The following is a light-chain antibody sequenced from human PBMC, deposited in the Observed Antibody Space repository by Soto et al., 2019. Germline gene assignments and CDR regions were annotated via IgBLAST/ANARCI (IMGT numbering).Light chain of an antibody. CDR1: QGVSSY. Sequence: EIVLTRSPATLSVTPGERATLPCRASQGVSSYLAWYQQKPGQAPRLLIFGASSRATGIPARFSGSGPGTDFTLTISRLEPGDFAVYYCQQFSSYPRTFGGGTKVDIK. CDR2: GAS. CDR3: QQFSSYPRT. V-gene: IGKV3D-11*01. J-gene: IGKJ4*01.